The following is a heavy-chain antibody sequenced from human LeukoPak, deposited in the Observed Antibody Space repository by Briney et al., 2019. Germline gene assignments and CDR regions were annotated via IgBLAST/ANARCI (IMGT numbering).Heavy chain of an antibody. CDR1: GFTFDDYA. J-gene: IGHJ4*02. V-gene: IGHV3-9*01. CDR3: AKGHGSSWSFFDY. D-gene: IGHD6-13*01. CDR2: ISWNSGST. Sequence: PGRSLRLSCIASGFTFDDYAMHWVRQAPGKGLEWVSGISWNSGSTYYADSVKGRFTISRDNSKNTLYLQMNSLRAEDTAVYYCAKGHGSSWSFFDYWGQGTLVTVSS.